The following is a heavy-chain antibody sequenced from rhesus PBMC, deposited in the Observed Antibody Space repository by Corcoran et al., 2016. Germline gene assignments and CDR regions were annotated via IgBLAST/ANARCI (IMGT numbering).Heavy chain of an antibody. J-gene: IGHJ4*01. V-gene: IGHV3S18*01. CDR1: GFSFSDYY. D-gene: IGHD1-44*01. CDR3: ARGIVDYFDY. Sequence: EVQLVESGGGLAKPGGSLRLSCVASGFSFSDYYMYWFRLAPGKGLGWVSGISYTGGSTYYADSVKGRFTITRENAKNTLYLQMDSLRAEDTAVYYCARGIVDYFDYWGQGVLVTVSS. CDR2: ISYTGGST.